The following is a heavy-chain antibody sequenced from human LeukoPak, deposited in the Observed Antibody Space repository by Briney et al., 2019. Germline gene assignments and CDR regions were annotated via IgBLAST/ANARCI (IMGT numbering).Heavy chain of an antibody. J-gene: IGHJ6*02. CDR1: GFAFSTYW. CDR3: AKGWQWLVNLYYYGMDV. D-gene: IGHD6-19*01. V-gene: IGHV3-74*01. Sequence: GGSLRLSCAASGFAFSTYWIHWVRQVPGKGLVWVSRINGDGSSTSYADSVKGRFTVSRDNAKNTLFLQMNSLTADDTAVYYCAKGWQWLVNLYYYGMDVWGQGTTVTVSS. CDR2: INGDGSST.